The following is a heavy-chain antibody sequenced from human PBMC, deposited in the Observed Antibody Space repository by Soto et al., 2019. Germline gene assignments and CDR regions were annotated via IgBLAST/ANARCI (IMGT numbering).Heavy chain of an antibody. CDR3: ARDFGTSLYGMEV. J-gene: IGHJ6*02. CDR2: IYYSGST. V-gene: IGHV4-31*03. CDR1: GGAISSGGYY. Sequence: QVQLQESGPGLVKPSQTLSLTCTVSGGAISSGGYYWSWIRQHPGKGLEWIGYIYYSGSTYYNPALKSRVTISVDTSKNQFSLKLSSVTAADTAVYYCARDFGTSLYGMEVGGQGTTVTVSS. D-gene: IGHD3-10*01.